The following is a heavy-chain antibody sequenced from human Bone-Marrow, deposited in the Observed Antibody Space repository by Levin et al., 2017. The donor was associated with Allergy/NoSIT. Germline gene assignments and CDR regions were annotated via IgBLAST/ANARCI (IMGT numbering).Heavy chain of an antibody. CDR1: GFTFSSYS. Sequence: GGSLRLSCAASGFTFSSYSMNWVRQAPGKGLEWVSSISSSSSYIYYADSVKGRFTISRDNAKNSLYLQMNSLRAEDTAVYYCARDPLGTMIAYYFDYWGQGTLVTVSS. J-gene: IGHJ4*02. D-gene: IGHD3-22*01. CDR2: ISSSSSYI. CDR3: ARDPLGTMIAYYFDY. V-gene: IGHV3-21*01.